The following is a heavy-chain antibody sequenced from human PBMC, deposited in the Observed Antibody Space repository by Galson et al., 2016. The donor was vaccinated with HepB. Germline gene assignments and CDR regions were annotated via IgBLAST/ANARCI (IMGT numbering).Heavy chain of an antibody. CDR2: IKQDGSEI. D-gene: IGHD5-18*01. V-gene: IGHV3-7*03. Sequence: SLRLSCAASGFTFTNYWMTWVRQAPGKGLEWVANIKQDGSEIYYMDSVKGRFTISRDNAKNSLYLQMNSLRADDTAVYYCASAYSYGPNSWGDYWGQGTLVTVSS. CDR1: GFTFTNYW. J-gene: IGHJ4*02. CDR3: ASAYSYGPNSWGDY.